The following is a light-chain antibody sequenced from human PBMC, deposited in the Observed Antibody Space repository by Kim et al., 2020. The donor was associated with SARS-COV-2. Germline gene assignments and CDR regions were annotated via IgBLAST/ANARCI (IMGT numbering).Light chain of an antibody. CDR1: TSDIGGYNS. J-gene: IGLJ3*02. CDR2: DVT. Sequence: GQSVTISCTGTTSDIGGYNSVSWYQGHPGKAPKLIIYDVTKRPSGVPDRFSGSKSGNTASLTISGLQGDDEAEYSCCSFAGSYTWVFGGGTKLTVL. V-gene: IGLV2-11*03. CDR3: CSFAGSYTWV.